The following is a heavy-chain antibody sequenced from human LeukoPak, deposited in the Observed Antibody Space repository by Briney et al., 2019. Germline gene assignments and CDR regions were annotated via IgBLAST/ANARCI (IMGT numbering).Heavy chain of an antibody. Sequence: PGGSLRLSCAGSGFIFSNYEMNWVRQAPGKGLEWVSYISSTGSDIYYADSVKGRFTISRDNSKNTLYLQMSSLRAEDTAVYYCVKQTGTNDYWGQGTLVTVSS. V-gene: IGHV3-48*03. CDR3: VKQTGTNDY. D-gene: IGHD1-7*01. J-gene: IGHJ4*02. CDR1: GFIFSNYE. CDR2: ISSTGSDI.